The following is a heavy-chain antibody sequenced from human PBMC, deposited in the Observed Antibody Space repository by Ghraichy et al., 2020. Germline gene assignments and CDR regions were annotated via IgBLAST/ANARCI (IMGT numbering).Heavy chain of an antibody. CDR1: GYTFTGYY. D-gene: IGHD2-21*02. J-gene: IGHJ2*01. CDR3: ARPLAYCGGDCSLKARDWYFDL. V-gene: IGHV1-2*06. Sequence: ASVKVSCKASGYTFTGYYMHWVRQAPGQGLEWMGRINPNSGGTNYAQKFQGRVTMTRDTSISTAYMELSRLRSDDTAVYYCARPLAYCGGDCSLKARDWYFDLWGRGTLVTVSS. CDR2: INPNSGGT.